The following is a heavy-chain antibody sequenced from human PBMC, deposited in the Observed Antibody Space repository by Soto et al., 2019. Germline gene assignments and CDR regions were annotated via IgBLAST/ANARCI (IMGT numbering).Heavy chain of an antibody. D-gene: IGHD3-3*01. V-gene: IGHV1-2*02. CDR2: INPATGAA. Sequence: QLHLVQSGAVVKKPGASVTVSCSASGYPVTAYYMHWVRQAPGRGLEWMGGINPATGAAKYTQTFQGRVTMTRDTSPSTVFMELCGLTSGDTAVFYCARGGGVGVAGSAAFDMWGQGTLVTVSS. CDR3: ARGGGVGVAGSAAFDM. CDR1: GYPVTAYY. J-gene: IGHJ3*02.